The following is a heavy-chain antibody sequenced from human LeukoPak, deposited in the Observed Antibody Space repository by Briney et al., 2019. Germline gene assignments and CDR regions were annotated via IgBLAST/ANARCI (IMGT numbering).Heavy chain of an antibody. CDR2: ISWDGGST. Sequence: GGSLRLSCAASGFTFDDYTMHWVRQAPGKGLEWVSLISWDGGSTYYADSVKGRFTISRDNSKNSLYLQMNSLRTEDTALYYCAKDKVGPGYSGYLTYYFDYWGQGTLVTVSS. J-gene: IGHJ4*02. D-gene: IGHD5-12*01. CDR3: AKDKVGPGYSGYLTYYFDY. V-gene: IGHV3-43*01. CDR1: GFTFDDYT.